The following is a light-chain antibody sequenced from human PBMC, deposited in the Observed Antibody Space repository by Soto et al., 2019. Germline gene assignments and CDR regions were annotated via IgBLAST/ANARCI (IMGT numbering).Light chain of an antibody. Sequence: IQLNQSPSSLSASVGDRVTITCRASQGISSYLAWYQQKPGKAPKLLIYAASTLQSGVPSRFSGSGSGTDFTLTISSLQPEDFATDYCQQLNSYPLTFGGGTKVEIK. CDR2: AAS. V-gene: IGKV1-9*01. J-gene: IGKJ4*01. CDR3: QQLNSYPLT. CDR1: QGISSY.